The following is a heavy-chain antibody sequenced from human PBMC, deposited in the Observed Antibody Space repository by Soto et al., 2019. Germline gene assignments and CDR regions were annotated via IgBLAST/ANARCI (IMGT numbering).Heavy chain of an antibody. CDR2: IYYSAST. V-gene: IGHV4-39*01. CDR1: GGSISSSSYY. J-gene: IGHJ4*02. Sequence: QLQLQESGPGLVKPSETLSLTCTVSGGSISSSSYYWGWIRQPPGKGLEWIGSIYYSASTYYNPSLTSRLTISVDTSKYQFSLQLSSVTAADTAVYYCASRDSSPHYRYWGQGTLVTVSS. CDR3: ASRDSSPHYRY. D-gene: IGHD2-15*01.